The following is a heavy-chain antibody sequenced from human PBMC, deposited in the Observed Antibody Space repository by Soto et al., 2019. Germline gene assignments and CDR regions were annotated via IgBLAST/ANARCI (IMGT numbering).Heavy chain of an antibody. J-gene: IGHJ4*02. V-gene: IGHV1-69*01. D-gene: IGHD5-12*01. Sequence: QVQLVQSGAEVRKPGSSVRVSCKASGGSFNRHTISWVRQAPGQGLEWMGGIIPIFGTANHAQKFQGRVTIIADESTSTVYMELSSLRSEDTAVYYCARGFDIVATSFDYWGQGTLVTVSS. CDR2: IIPIFGTA. CDR3: ARGFDIVATSFDY. CDR1: GGSFNRHT.